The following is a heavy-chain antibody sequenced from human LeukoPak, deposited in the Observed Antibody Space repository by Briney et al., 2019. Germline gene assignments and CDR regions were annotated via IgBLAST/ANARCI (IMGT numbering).Heavy chain of an antibody. D-gene: IGHD3-10*01. J-gene: IGHJ4*02. CDR3: ARDRARTYYYGSGTLSGYVDY. Sequence: GGSLRLSCAASGFTFSSYSMNWVRQAPGKGLEWVSSISSSSSYIYYADSVKGRFTISRDNAKNSLYLQMNSLRAEDTAVYYCARDRARTYYYGSGTLSGYVDYWGQGTLVTVSS. CDR2: ISSSSSYI. V-gene: IGHV3-21*01. CDR1: GFTFSSYS.